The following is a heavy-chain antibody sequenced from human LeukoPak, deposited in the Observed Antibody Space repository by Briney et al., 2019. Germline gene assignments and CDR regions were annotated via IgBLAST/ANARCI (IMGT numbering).Heavy chain of an antibody. CDR1: RFIFSTYA. V-gene: IGHV3-30-3*01. Sequence: GRSLRLSCAATRFIFSTYAMQWVRQAPGKGLEWVAVISYDGGNKYFADSVKGRFTISRDNSKNTLYLQMNSLRADDTAVYYCARDAYDKNGYYRIFDSWGQGTLVTVSS. D-gene: IGHD3-22*01. CDR3: ARDAYDKNGYYRIFDS. CDR2: ISYDGGNK. J-gene: IGHJ4*02.